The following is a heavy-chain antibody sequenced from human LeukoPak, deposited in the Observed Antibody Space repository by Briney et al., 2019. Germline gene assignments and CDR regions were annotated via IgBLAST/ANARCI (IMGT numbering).Heavy chain of an antibody. J-gene: IGHJ3*02. CDR1: GFTFSSYW. Sequence: PGGSLRLSCAASGFTFSSYWMSWVRQAPGNGLEWVANIKQDGSEKYYVDSVKGRFTISRDNAKNSLYLQMNSLRAEDTAVYYCARDSADFWSGYYTAAFDIWGQGTMVTVSS. V-gene: IGHV3-7*01. CDR3: ARDSADFWSGYYTAAFDI. CDR2: IKQDGSEK. D-gene: IGHD3-3*01.